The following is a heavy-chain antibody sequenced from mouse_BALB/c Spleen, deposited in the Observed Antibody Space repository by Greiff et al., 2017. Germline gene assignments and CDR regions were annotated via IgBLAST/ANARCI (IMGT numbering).Heavy chain of an antibody. CDR3: ARGGDYDRYFDV. V-gene: IGHV5-9-3*01. D-gene: IGHD2-4*01. CDR2: ISSGGSYT. J-gene: IGHJ1*01. Sequence: EVKLMESGGGLVKPGGSLKLSCAASGFTFSSYAMSWVRQTPEKRLEWVATISSGGSYTYYPDSVKGRFTISRDNAKNTLYLQMSSLRSEDTAMYYCARGGDYDRYFDVWGAGTTVTVSS. CDR1: GFTFSSYA.